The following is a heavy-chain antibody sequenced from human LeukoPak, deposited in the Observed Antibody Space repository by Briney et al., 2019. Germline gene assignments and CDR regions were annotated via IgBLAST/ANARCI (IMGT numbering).Heavy chain of an antibody. Sequence: GGSLRLSCAASGFTFSDHFMDWVRQAPGKGLEWVGRITDKADRYTTEYAASVKGRFSISRDDSKNSLYLQMNGLKTEDTAVYYCTRASPSDKYYFDYWGQGTLVTVSS. CDR3: TRASPSDKYYFDY. V-gene: IGHV3-72*01. J-gene: IGHJ4*02. CDR1: GFTFSDHF. CDR2: ITDKADRYTT.